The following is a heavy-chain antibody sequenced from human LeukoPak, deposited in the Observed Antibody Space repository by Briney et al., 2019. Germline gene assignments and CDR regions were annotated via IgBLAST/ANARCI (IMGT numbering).Heavy chain of an antibody. CDR2: IYPGDSDT. Sequence: GESLKISCKGSGYSFTNYWIGWVRQMPGKGLEWMGIIYPGDSDTRYSPSFQGQVTISADKSISTAYLQWSSLKASDTAMYYCARHAEVGALSYYYYMDVWGKGTTVTVSS. CDR1: GYSFTNYW. CDR3: ARHAEVGALSYYYYMDV. J-gene: IGHJ6*03. V-gene: IGHV5-51*01. D-gene: IGHD1-26*01.